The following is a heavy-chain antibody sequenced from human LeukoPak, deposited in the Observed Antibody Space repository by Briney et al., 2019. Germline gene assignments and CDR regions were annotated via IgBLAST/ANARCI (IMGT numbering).Heavy chain of an antibody. CDR2: IYYSGST. Sequence: PSETLSLTCTVSGGSISSSSYYWGWIRQPPGKGLEWIGSIYYSGSTYYNPSLKSRVTISVDTSKNQFSLKLSSVTAADAAVYYRARGMTTVTTHPNWFDPWGQGTLVTVSS. V-gene: IGHV4-39*07. D-gene: IGHD4-17*01. CDR3: ARGMTTVTTHPNWFDP. CDR1: GGSISSSSYY. J-gene: IGHJ5*02.